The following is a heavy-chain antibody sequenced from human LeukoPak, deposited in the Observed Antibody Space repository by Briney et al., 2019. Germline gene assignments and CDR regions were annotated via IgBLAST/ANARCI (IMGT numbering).Heavy chain of an antibody. J-gene: IGHJ1*01. D-gene: IGHD3-3*01. CDR2: ISSSSSYI. CDR1: GFTFSSYS. Sequence: KPGGSLRLSCAASGFTFSSYSMNWVRQAPGKGLEWVSSISSSSSYIYYADSVKGRFTISRDNAKNSLYLQMNSLRAEDTAVYYCASSSALRITIFGVVIHWGQGTLVTVSS. V-gene: IGHV3-21*01. CDR3: ASSSALRITIFGVVIH.